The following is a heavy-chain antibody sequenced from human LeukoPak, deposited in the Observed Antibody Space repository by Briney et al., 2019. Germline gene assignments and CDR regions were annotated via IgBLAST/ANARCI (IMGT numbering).Heavy chain of an antibody. CDR2: ISSSGST. CDR3: ARGGDSSGSIRSAFDI. D-gene: IGHD3-22*01. J-gene: IGHJ3*02. V-gene: IGHV3-53*01. CDR1: GFTVSGNY. Sequence: PGGSLRLSCAASGFTVSGNYMSWVRQAPGKGLEWVSVISSSGSTYYADSVRGRFTISRDNSKNTLYLQMNSLRAEDTAVYYCARGGDSSGSIRSAFDIWGQGTMVTVSS.